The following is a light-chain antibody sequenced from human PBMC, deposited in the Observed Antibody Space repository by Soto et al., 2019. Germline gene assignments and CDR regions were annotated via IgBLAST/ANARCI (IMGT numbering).Light chain of an antibody. CDR3: QQDSDWPLT. Sequence: EIVMTQSPDTLSVSPGEKATLSCRASQSVRSNLAWYQQKPGQAPRLLIFGASTGATGVPARFSGGGSETAFTLTINGLQSEDFATYYCQQDSDWPLTFGGGTKVES. J-gene: IGKJ4*01. CDR1: QSVRSN. CDR2: GAS. V-gene: IGKV3-15*01.